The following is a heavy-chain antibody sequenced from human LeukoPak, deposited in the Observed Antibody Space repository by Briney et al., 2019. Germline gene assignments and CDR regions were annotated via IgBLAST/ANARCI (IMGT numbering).Heavy chain of an antibody. CDR3: ARGRDDSSGYYYGSYDY. D-gene: IGHD3-22*01. Sequence: GSSVKVSCKASGGTFSSYAISWVRQAPGQGLEWMGGIIPIFSTANYALKFQDRVTITADESTSTAYMELSSLRSEDTAVYYCARGRDDSSGYYYGSYDYWGQGTLVTVSS. CDR2: IIPIFSTA. CDR1: GGTFSSYA. J-gene: IGHJ4*02. V-gene: IGHV1-69*01.